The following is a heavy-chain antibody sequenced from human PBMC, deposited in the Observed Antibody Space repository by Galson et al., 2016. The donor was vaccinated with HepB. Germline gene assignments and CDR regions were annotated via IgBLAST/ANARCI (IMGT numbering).Heavy chain of an antibody. D-gene: IGHD3-22*01. Sequence: SLRLSCAAPGFTFSSYSMNWVRQAPGKGLEWVSSISSSSSYIYYADSVKGRFTISRDNAKNSLYLQMNSLRPEDTAVYYCARKWAYDRTIIDYWGQGTLVTVSS. CDR3: ARKWAYDRTIIDY. CDR1: GFTFSSYS. V-gene: IGHV3-21*01. J-gene: IGHJ4*02. CDR2: ISSSSSYI.